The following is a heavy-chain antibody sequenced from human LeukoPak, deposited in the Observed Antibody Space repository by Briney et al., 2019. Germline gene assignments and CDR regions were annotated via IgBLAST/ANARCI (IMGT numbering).Heavy chain of an antibody. CDR1: GLTFSRYW. V-gene: IGHV3-74*01. CDR2: INSYGSST. J-gene: IGHJ6*02. CDR3: ARDFSYDFWSGYAYYYYGMDV. Sequence: GWAVTLSCPASGLTFSRYWMHWLRQAPGKGLVWVSRINSYGSSTSYADSVKGRFTTSRDNAKPTLYLQMNTLRAEDTAVYYCARDFSYDFWSGYAYYYYGMDVWGQGTTVTVSS. D-gene: IGHD3-3*01.